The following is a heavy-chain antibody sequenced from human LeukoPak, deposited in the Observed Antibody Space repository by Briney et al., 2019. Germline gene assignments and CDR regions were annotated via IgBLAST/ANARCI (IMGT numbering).Heavy chain of an antibody. V-gene: IGHV1-2*02. J-gene: IGHJ5*02. CDR3: ARVRPSVVVPAAIYWFDP. CDR1: GYTFTGYY. D-gene: IGHD2-2*01. Sequence: ASVKVSCKASGYTFTGYYMHWVRQAPGQGLEWMGWINPNSGGTNYAQKFQGRVTMTRDTSISTAYMELSRLRSDDTAVYYCARVRPSVVVPAAIYWFDPWGQGILVTVSS. CDR2: INPNSGGT.